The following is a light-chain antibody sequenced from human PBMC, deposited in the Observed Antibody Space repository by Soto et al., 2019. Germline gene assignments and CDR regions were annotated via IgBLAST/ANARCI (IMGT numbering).Light chain of an antibody. CDR3: QQSYSTTWT. CDR2: DAS. CDR1: QTISIW. V-gene: IGKV1-5*01. J-gene: IGKJ1*01. Sequence: DIDMTQSPSTLSASVGDRVTITCRASQTISIWLAWFQQKPGKAPKLLIYDASSLESGVPSRFSGSGSGTEFTLTINSLQPDDFATYSCQQSYSTTWTFGQGTKVDIK.